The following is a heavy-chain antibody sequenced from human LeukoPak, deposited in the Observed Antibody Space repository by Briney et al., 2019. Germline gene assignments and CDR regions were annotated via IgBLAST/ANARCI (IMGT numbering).Heavy chain of an antibody. Sequence: GGSLRLSCAASGFTFSSYWMSWVRQAPGKGLEWVANIKQDGSEKYYVDSVKGRFTISRDNAKNSLYQQMNSLRAEDTAVYYCARDISSGWSEFDYWGQGTLVTVSS. CDR2: IKQDGSEK. J-gene: IGHJ4*02. CDR3: ARDISSGWSEFDY. D-gene: IGHD6-19*01. CDR1: GFTFSSYW. V-gene: IGHV3-7*01.